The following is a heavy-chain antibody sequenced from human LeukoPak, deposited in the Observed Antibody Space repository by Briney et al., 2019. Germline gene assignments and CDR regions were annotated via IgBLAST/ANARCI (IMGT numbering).Heavy chain of an antibody. J-gene: IGHJ3*02. D-gene: IGHD3-10*01. CDR1: GFTFSSYA. Sequence: GRSLRLSCAASGFTFSSYAMHWVRQAPGKGLEWVAVISYDGSNKYYADSVKGRFTISRDNAKNSLYLQMNSLRAEDTAVYYCARTSMVRGVIIDAFDIWGQGTMVTVSS. V-gene: IGHV3-30-3*01. CDR2: ISYDGSNK. CDR3: ARTSMVRGVIIDAFDI.